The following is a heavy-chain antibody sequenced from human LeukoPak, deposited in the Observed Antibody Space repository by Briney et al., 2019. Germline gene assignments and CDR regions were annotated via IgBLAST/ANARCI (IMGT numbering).Heavy chain of an antibody. D-gene: IGHD3-22*01. CDR1: GFTFSSYW. CDR3: ARGRFNYDSTGYSSFYY. CDR2: IKEDGSEK. Sequence: GGSLRLSCAASGFTFSSYWMSWVRQAPGKGLEWVANIKEDGSEKYYVDSVKGRFTISRDNAKTSVYLQMNSLRAEDTAVYYCARGRFNYDSTGYSSFYYWGQGTLVTVSS. J-gene: IGHJ4*02. V-gene: IGHV3-7*01.